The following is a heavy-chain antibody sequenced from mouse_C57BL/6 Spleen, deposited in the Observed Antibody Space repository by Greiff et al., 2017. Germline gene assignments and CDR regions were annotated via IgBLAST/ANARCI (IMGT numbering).Heavy chain of an antibody. CDR2: IDPETGGT. CDR3: TRWGYGSSSWFAY. V-gene: IGHV1-15*01. J-gene: IGHJ3*01. Sequence: QVQLQQSGAELVRPGASVTLSCKASGYTFTDYEMHWVKQTPVHGLEWIGAIDPETGGTAYNQKFKGKAILTADKSSSTAYMALRSLTSEDSAVYYCTRWGYGSSSWFAYWGQGTLVTVSA. CDR1: GYTFTDYE. D-gene: IGHD1-1*01.